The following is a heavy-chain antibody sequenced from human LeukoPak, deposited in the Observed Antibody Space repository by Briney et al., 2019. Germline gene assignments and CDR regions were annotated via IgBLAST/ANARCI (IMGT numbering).Heavy chain of an antibody. J-gene: IGHJ4*02. Sequence: ASVKVSCKASGYTFTSYGISWVRQAPGQGLEWMGWISAYNGNTDYAQRLQGRVTMTTDTSTSTAYMELRSLRSDDTAVYYCARVTQTDYDFDYWGQGTLVTVSS. CDR1: GYTFTSYG. CDR2: ISAYNGNT. D-gene: IGHD4-17*01. V-gene: IGHV1-18*01. CDR3: ARVTQTDYDFDY.